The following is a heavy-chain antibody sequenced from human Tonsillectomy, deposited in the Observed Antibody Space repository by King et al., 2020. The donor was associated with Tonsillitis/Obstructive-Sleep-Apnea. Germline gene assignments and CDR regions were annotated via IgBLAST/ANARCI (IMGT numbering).Heavy chain of an antibody. J-gene: IGHJ4*02. CDR2: IYWEDDK. D-gene: IGHD3-22*01. V-gene: IGHV2-5*02. Sequence: TLKESGPTLVKPTQTLTLTCTFSGFSLNTSGVAVGWIRQPPGKALEWLALIYWEDDKRYSPALKSRFTITKDTSKNQVVLTMTNMDPVDTATYYCAHRQIDSSGSSFYFWGQGTLVTVSS. CDR3: AHRQIDSSGSSFYF. CDR1: GFSLNTSGVA.